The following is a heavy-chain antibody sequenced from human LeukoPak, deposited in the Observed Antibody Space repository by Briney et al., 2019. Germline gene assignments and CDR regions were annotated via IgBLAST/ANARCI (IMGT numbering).Heavy chain of an antibody. V-gene: IGHV3-21*04. Sequence: GGSLRLSCAASGFTFSSYSMNWVRQAPGKGLEWVSSISSSSSYIYYADSVKGRFTISRDNAKNSLYLQMDSLRAEDTAIYYCARSGYTSGTGKFDNWGQGTLVTVSS. CDR2: ISSSSSYI. D-gene: IGHD6-19*01. J-gene: IGHJ4*02. CDR3: ARSGYTSGTGKFDN. CDR1: GFTFSSYS.